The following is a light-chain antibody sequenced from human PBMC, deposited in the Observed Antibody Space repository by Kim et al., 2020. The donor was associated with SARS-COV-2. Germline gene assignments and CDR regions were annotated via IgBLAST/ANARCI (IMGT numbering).Light chain of an antibody. V-gene: IGKV1-17*01. CDR2: GAS. CDR1: QDIRND. Sequence: ASVGDRVTITGRASQDIRNDLGWYQQNPGRAPKRLIYGASSLQSGVPSRFSGSGSGTDFTLTISSLQPEDFATYFCLQHNTYPITFGQGTRLEIK. CDR3: LQHNTYPIT. J-gene: IGKJ5*01.